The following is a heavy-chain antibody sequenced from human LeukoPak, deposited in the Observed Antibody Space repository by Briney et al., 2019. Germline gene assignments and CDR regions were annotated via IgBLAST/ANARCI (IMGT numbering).Heavy chain of an antibody. Sequence: GGSLRLSCAAPGFTFSSYAMSWVRQAPGKGLEWVSAILGSGGSTYYADSVKGRFTVSRDNSKSTLYLQMNSLRAEDTALYYCAKWGDYDVLTGYYVPDYWGQGTLVTVSS. J-gene: IGHJ4*02. CDR2: ILGSGGST. D-gene: IGHD3-9*01. CDR3: AKWGDYDVLTGYYVPDY. CDR1: GFTFSSYA. V-gene: IGHV3-23*01.